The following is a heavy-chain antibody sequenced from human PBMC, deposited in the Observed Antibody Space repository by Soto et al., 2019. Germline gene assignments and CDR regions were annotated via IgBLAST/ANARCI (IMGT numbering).Heavy chain of an antibody. CDR1: GYSFTSYW. CDR2: IYPGDSDT. V-gene: IGHV5-51*01. D-gene: IGHD3-3*01. J-gene: IGHJ5*02. CDR3: ARHVRLCYDFWSGQQSFTPFDP. Sequence: GESLKISCKGSGYSFTSYWIGWVRQMPGKGLEWMGIIYPGDSDTRYSPSFQGQVTISADKSISTAYLQWSSLKASDTAMYYCARHVRLCYDFWSGQQSFTPFDPWGQGTLVTVSS.